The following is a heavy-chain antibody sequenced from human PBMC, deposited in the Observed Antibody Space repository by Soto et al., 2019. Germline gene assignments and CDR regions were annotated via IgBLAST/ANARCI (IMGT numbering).Heavy chain of an antibody. CDR2: IIPIFGTA. J-gene: IGHJ6*02. CDR1: GGTFSSYA. V-gene: IGHV1-69*06. CDR3: ASKQLLWPGYYYYYGMDV. Sequence: QVQLVQSGAEVKKPGSSVKVSCKASGGTFSSYAISWVRQAPGQGLEWMGGIIPIFGTANYAQKFLGRVTITADKSTSTAYMELSSLRSEDTAVYYCASKQLLWPGYYYYYGMDVWGQGTTVTVSS. D-gene: IGHD2-2*01.